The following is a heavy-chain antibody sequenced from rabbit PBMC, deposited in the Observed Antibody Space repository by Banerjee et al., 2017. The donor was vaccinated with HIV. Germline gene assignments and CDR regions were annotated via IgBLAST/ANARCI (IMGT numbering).Heavy chain of an antibody. V-gene: IGHV1S43*01. J-gene: IGHJ4*01. CDR3: ARGYASSTGYDL. CDR1: GIDFSSYYY. CDR2: IYVGSSGST. D-gene: IGHD1-1*01. Sequence: QEQLVESGGGLVTLGGSLKLSCKASGIDFSSYYYMCWVRQAPGKGLEWIACIYVGSSGSTYYASWVNGRFTISLDNAQNTVFLQMTSLTAADTATYFCARGYASSTGYDLWGPGTPRHRL.